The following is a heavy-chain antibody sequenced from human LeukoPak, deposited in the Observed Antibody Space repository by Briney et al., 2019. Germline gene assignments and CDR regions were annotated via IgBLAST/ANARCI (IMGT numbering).Heavy chain of an antibody. V-gene: IGHV4-59*01. CDR2: IYYSGST. CDR1: GGSISSYY. J-gene: IGHJ5*02. D-gene: IGHD4-23*01. CDR3: ARDYGGGVWFDP. Sequence: SETLSLTCTVSGGSISSYYWSWIRQPPGKGLEWIGYIYYSGSTNYNPSLKSRVTISVDMSKNQFSLKLSSVTAADTAVYYCARDYGGGVWFDPWGQGTLVTVSS.